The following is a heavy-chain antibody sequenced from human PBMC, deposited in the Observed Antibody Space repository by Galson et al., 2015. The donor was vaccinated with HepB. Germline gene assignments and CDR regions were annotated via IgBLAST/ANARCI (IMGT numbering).Heavy chain of an antibody. D-gene: IGHD5-24*01. CDR2: IGGATSRR. Sequence: SLRLSCAASGFTFSNYAMNWVRQTPGKGLEWVSDIGGATSRRDYADSVKGRFTVSRDNSKNTMYLQMNSQRVEDTAVYYCAKDSLQYYRDIWGHGTMVGGSS. CDR3: AKDSLQYYRDI. V-gene: IGHV3-23*01. CDR1: GFTFSNYA. J-gene: IGHJ3*02.